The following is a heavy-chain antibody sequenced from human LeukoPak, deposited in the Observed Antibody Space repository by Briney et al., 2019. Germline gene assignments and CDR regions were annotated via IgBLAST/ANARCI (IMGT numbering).Heavy chain of an antibody. D-gene: IGHD1-26*01. CDR2: IYYTGPT. CDR1: GGSLSSSSYY. Sequence: PSETLSLTCTVSGGSLSSSSYYWGWIRQPPGKGLEWIGSIYYTGPTYYNPSLRSRITISVDTSKNQFSLKLSSVTAADTAVYYCARESLDAFDIWGQGTMVTVSS. CDR3: ARESLDAFDI. J-gene: IGHJ3*02. V-gene: IGHV4-39*07.